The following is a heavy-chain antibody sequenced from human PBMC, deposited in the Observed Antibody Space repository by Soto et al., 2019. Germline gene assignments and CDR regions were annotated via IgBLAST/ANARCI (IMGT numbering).Heavy chain of an antibody. Sequence: ASVKVSCKASGYTFTSYGISWVRQAPGQGLEWMGWISAYNGNTNYAQKLQGRVTVTTDTSTSTAYMELRSLRSDDTAVYYCARGNTIAVAGYDAFDIWGQGTMVTVSS. V-gene: IGHV1-18*01. CDR2: ISAYNGNT. D-gene: IGHD6-19*01. J-gene: IGHJ3*02. CDR1: GYTFTSYG. CDR3: ARGNTIAVAGYDAFDI.